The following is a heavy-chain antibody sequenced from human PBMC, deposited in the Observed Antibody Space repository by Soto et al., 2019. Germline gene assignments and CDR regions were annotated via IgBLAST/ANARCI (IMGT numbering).Heavy chain of an antibody. J-gene: IGHJ4*02. CDR3: ARGGVSTRPFDD. V-gene: IGHV5-51*01. CDR1: GYNFAGYW. D-gene: IGHD3-3*01. Sequence: GESLKISCKGSGYNFAGYWIAWVRQMPGKGLELMGIIYPSDSDTRYRPSFQGQVTISADKSISSAYLQWSSLRASDTAMYYWARGGVSTRPFDDWGQGTPVTVSS. CDR2: IYPSDSDT.